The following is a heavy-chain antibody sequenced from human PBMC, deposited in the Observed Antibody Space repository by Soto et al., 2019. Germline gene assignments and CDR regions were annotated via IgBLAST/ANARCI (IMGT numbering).Heavy chain of an antibody. CDR3: ASRRDGKRGYFDY. D-gene: IGHD1-26*01. J-gene: IGHJ4*02. Sequence: KPSETLSLTCTVSGGSISSSSYYWGWIRQPPGKGLEWIGSIYYSGSTYYNPSLKSRVTISVDTSKNQFSLRLSSVTAADTAVYYCASRRDGKRGYFDYWGQGTLVTVSS. CDR2: IYYSGST. CDR1: GGSISSSSYY. V-gene: IGHV4-39*01.